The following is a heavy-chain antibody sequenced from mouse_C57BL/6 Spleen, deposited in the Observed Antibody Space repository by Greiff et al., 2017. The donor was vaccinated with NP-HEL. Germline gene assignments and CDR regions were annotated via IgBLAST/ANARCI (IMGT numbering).Heavy chain of an antibody. CDR1: GFNIKDYY. J-gene: IGHJ2*01. Sequence: VQLKESGAELVRPGASVKLSCTASGFNIKDYYMHWVKQRPEQGLEWIGRIDPEDGDTEYAPKFQGKATMTADTSSNTAYLQLSSLTSEDTAVYYCTTNYYGSSYLYYFDYWGQGTTLTVSS. CDR2: IDPEDGDT. CDR3: TTNYYGSSYLYYFDY. D-gene: IGHD1-1*01. V-gene: IGHV14-1*01.